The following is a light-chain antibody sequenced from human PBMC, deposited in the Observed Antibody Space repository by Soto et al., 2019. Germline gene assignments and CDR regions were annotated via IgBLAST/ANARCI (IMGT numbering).Light chain of an antibody. Sequence: EIVITQSPATLSVSPGERATLSCRASQSVSSNLAWYQQKPGQAPRLLIYGASTRATGIPARFSGSGSGTEFTLTISSLQSEDFAVYYCQQYNNWPPTWTFGQGTKVDNK. CDR1: QSVSSN. CDR2: GAS. V-gene: IGKV3-15*01. CDR3: QQYNNWPPTWT. J-gene: IGKJ1*01.